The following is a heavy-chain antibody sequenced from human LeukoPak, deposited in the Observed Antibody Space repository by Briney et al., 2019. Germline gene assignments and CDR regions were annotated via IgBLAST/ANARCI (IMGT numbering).Heavy chain of an antibody. CDR2: IYYTGST. CDR1: GDFISGYY. CDR3: ARARVRSYSYDSSGFYTSDWHFDL. J-gene: IGHJ2*01. V-gene: IGHV4-59*01. Sequence: SETLSLTCTVSGDFISGYYWTWIRQLPGKGLEWIGYIYYTGSTNYNPSLKSRVTISVDASKNQFSLKLSSVTAADTAVYYCARARVRSYSYDSSGFYTSDWHFDLWGRGTLVTVSS. D-gene: IGHD3-22*01.